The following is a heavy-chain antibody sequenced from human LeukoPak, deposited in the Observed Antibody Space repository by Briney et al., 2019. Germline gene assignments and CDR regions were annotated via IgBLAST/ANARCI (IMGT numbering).Heavy chain of an antibody. J-gene: IGHJ5*02. CDR2: IIPIFGTA. Sequence: SVKVSCKASGYTFTSYGISWVRQAPGQGLEWMGGIIPIFGTANNAQKFQGRVTITADESTSTAYMELSSLRSEDTAVYYCARAVDVTGVSWFDPWGQGTLVTVSS. V-gene: IGHV1-69*13. D-gene: IGHD2-15*01. CDR1: GYTFTSYG. CDR3: ARAVDVTGVSWFDP.